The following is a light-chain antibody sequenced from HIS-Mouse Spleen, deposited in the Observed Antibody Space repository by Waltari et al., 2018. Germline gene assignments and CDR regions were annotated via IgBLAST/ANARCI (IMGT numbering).Light chain of an antibody. J-gene: IGLJ3*02. CDR3: CSYAGSSTWV. Sequence: QSALTQPASVSGSPGQSITISCPGTSSDVGRYNLVSWYQQHPGKAPQLMIYEGSKRPSGVSNRFSGSKSGNTASLTISGLQAEDEADYYCCSYAGSSTWVFGGGTKLTVL. CDR1: SSDVGRYNL. CDR2: EGS. V-gene: IGLV2-23*01.